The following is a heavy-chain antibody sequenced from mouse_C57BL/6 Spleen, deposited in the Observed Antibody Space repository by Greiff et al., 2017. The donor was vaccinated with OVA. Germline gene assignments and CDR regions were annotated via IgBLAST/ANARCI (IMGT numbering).Heavy chain of an antibody. Sequence: QVQLQQPGAELVKPGASVKLSCKASGYTFTSYWMHWVKQRPGQGLEWIGMIHPNSGSTNYNEKFKSKATLTVDKSSSAAYMQLSSLASEDSAVYDCATTVVATYYFDDWGQGTTLTVSS. J-gene: IGHJ2*01. CDR2: IHPNSGST. CDR1: GYTFTSYW. D-gene: IGHD1-1*01. V-gene: IGHV1-64*01. CDR3: ATTVVATYYFDD.